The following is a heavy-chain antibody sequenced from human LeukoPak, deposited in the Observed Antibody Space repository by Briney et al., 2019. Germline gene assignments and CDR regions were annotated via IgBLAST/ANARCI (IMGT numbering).Heavy chain of an antibody. J-gene: IGHJ4*02. CDR2: INPNSGGT. CDR3: ARDTSPIAVAGTGQD. D-gene: IGHD6-19*01. Sequence: ASVKVSCKASGYTFTGYYMHWVRQAPGQGLEWMGWINPNSGGTNYAQKFQGRVTMTRDTSISTAYMELSRPRSDDTAVYYCARDTSPIAVAGTGQDWGQGTLVTVSS. V-gene: IGHV1-2*02. CDR1: GYTFTGYY.